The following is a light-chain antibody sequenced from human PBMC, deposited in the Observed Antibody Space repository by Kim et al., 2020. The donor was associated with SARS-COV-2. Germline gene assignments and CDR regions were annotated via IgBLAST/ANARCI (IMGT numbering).Light chain of an antibody. J-gene: IGLJ3*02. CDR2: GNS. Sequence: QSVLTQPPSVSGAPGQRVTISCTGSSSNIGAGYNVHWYQHLPGTAPKLLIYGNSNRPSGVPDRFSGSESGTSAPLAITGLQAEDEADYYCQSYDSSLSGWVFGGGTKVTVL. CDR1: SSNIGAGYN. CDR3: QSYDSSLSGWV. V-gene: IGLV1-40*01.